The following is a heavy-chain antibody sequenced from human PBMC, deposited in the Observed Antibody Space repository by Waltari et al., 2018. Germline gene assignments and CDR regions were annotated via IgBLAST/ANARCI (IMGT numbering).Heavy chain of an antibody. CDR2: INAGNGNT. CDR3: AREPMAGTTYWFDP. CDR1: GYTFTSYA. D-gene: IGHD1-7*01. V-gene: IGHV1-3*01. Sequence: QVQLVQSGAEVKKPGASVTVSCKASGYTFTSYAMHWVRQAPGQRLEWMGWINAGNGNTKYSQKFQGRVTITRDTSASTAYMELSSLRSEDTAVYYCAREPMAGTTYWFDPWGQGTLVTVSS. J-gene: IGHJ5*02.